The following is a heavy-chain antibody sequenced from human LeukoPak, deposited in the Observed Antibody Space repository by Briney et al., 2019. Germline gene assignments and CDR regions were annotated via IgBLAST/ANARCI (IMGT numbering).Heavy chain of an antibody. CDR2: IIPVNGHT. J-gene: IGHJ5*02. Sequence: ASVKVSCKASGYKFTDYIIHWVRQAPGQRLEWMGWIIPVNGHTKYSQKFQGRVTFTRDTSANTAYLGLSSLRSEDTAVYYCATDLRMSWPASWGQGTLLSVSS. V-gene: IGHV1-3*01. D-gene: IGHD2/OR15-2a*01. CDR3: ATDLRMSWPAS. CDR1: GYKFTDYI.